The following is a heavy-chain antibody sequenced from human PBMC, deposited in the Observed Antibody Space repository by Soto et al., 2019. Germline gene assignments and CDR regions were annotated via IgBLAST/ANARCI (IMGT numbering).Heavy chain of an antibody. CDR2: IVPILGIT. Sequence: QAQLMQSGAEVKKPGSSVKVSCKASGGTFSGYAISWVRQAPGQGLAWMGGIVPILGITNYAQKFQGRITIAADESTGTAYMDLRSLRSEDTAVYYCARDPRSITGTTSSEDFQHWGQGTLVSVSS. J-gene: IGHJ1*01. V-gene: IGHV1-69*01. CDR3: ARDPRSITGTTSSEDFQH. CDR1: GGTFSGYA. D-gene: IGHD1-20*01.